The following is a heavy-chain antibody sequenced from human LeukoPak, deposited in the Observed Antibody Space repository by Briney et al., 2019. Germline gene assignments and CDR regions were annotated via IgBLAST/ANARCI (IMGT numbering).Heavy chain of an antibody. V-gene: IGHV3-30*18. J-gene: IGHJ6*02. CDR2: ISDDGEKK. CDR3: AKAPYTPSSDYYYGMAV. D-gene: IGHD2-2*02. CDR1: GFTFSTYG. Sequence: PGRSLRLSCAASGFTFSTYGMHWVRQAPGKGLEWVAVISDDGEKKYYADSAKGRFTISRENPKNTLYLQMNSLRVEDTAVYFCAKAPYTPSSDYYYGMAVWGQGTTVTVSS.